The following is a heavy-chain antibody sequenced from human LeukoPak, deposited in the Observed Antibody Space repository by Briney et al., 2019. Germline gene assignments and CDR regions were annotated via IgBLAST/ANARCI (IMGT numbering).Heavy chain of an antibody. Sequence: ASVKVSCKASGNTFGSYDINWVRQATGQGLEWMGWMNPNSGNTGYVQKFQGRVTMTRNTSIRTVYMELSSLRSEDTAVYYCAIGERELKYWGQGTLVTVSS. D-gene: IGHD1-26*01. CDR1: GNTFGSYD. CDR2: MNPNSGNT. J-gene: IGHJ4*02. V-gene: IGHV1-8*01. CDR3: AIGERELKY.